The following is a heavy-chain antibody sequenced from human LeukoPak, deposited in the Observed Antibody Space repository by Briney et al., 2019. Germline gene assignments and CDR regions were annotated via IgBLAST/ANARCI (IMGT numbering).Heavy chain of an antibody. D-gene: IGHD2-15*01. CDR2: INHSGST. CDR3: ARGRIARLTYVFDI. CDR1: GFTFNTFA. J-gene: IGHJ3*02. Sequence: PGGSLRLSCVASGFTFNTFAMLWVRQPPGKGLEWIGEINHSGSTNYNPSLKSRVTISEDTSKNQFSLKLDSVTAADTAVYYCARGRIARLTYVFDIWGQGTMVTVAS. V-gene: IGHV4-34*01.